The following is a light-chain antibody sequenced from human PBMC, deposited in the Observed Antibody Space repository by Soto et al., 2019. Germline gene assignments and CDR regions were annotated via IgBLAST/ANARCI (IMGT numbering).Light chain of an antibody. CDR1: SGSVSTTYY. J-gene: IGLJ3*02. CDR3: VLYMGSGIWV. Sequence: QTVVTQEPSFSVSPGGTVTVTCGLSSGSVSTTYYPSWYQQTPGQAPRTLMYNTDIRSSGVPDRFSGSILGNKAALTITGAQADDESYYYCVLYMGSGIWVFGGGTQLTGL. CDR2: NTD. V-gene: IGLV8-61*01.